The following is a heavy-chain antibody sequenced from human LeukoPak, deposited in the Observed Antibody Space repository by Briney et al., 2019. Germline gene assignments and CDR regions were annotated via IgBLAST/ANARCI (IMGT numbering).Heavy chain of an antibody. D-gene: IGHD6-19*01. J-gene: IGHJ4*02. V-gene: IGHV4-4*02. CDR1: GGSISSSNW. CDR3: ARRRWLGVLDY. Sequence: SETLSLTCAVSGGSISSSNWWSWVRQPPGKGLEWIGEIYHSGSTNYNPSLKSRVTISVDTSKNQFSLKLSSVTAADTAVYYCARRRWLGVLDYWGQGTLVTVSS. CDR2: IYHSGST.